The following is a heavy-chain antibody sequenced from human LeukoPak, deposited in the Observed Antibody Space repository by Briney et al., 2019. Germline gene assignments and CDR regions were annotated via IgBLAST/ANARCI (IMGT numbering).Heavy chain of an antibody. CDR3: ARVLRYCSGGNCYSGGLGYMDV. CDR2: IRYDGFNK. D-gene: IGHD2-15*01. V-gene: IGHV3-30*02. Sequence: GGSLRLSCAASGFTFSNYGMHWVRQAPGKGLEWVAFIRYDGFNKYYADSVKGRFTISRDNAKNSLFLQMNSLRAEDTAVYYCARVLRYCSGGNCYSGGLGYMDVWGKGTTVTISS. J-gene: IGHJ6*03. CDR1: GFTFSNYG.